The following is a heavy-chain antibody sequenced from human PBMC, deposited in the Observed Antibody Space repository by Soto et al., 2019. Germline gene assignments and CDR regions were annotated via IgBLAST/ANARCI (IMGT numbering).Heavy chain of an antibody. V-gene: IGHV1-3*01. Sequence: AASVKVSCKASGYTFTSYAMHWVRQAPGQRLEWMGWINAGNGNTKYSQKFQGRVTITRDTSASTAYMELSSLRSEDTAVYYCARGVSSGYYPDYWGQGTLVTVSS. J-gene: IGHJ4*02. CDR1: GYTFTSYA. CDR3: ARGVSSGYYPDY. CDR2: INAGNGNT. D-gene: IGHD3-22*01.